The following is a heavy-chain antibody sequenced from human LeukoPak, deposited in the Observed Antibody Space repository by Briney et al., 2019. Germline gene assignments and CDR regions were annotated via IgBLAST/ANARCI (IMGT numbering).Heavy chain of an antibody. D-gene: IGHD3-22*01. CDR1: GASVSSQNYY. J-gene: IGHJ1*01. V-gene: IGHV4-39*07. Sequence: SETLSLTCTVSGASVSSQNYYWGWVRQPPGKGLEWIGSIHHSDGTNHNPSLKSRVTISVDTSKNQFSLKLISVTAADTAVYYCVETPNYSYASSGYLRWGQGPWSPSP. CDR3: VETPNYSYASSGYLR. CDR2: IHHSDGT.